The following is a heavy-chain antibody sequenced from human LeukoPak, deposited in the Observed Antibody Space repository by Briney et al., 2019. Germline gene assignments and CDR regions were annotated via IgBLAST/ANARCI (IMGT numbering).Heavy chain of an antibody. D-gene: IGHD4-11*01. J-gene: IGHJ6*03. CDR1: GFTFSTYW. CDR2: INTDGSST. V-gene: IGHV3-74*01. CDR3: AKSYGTVTTDYYYYMDV. Sequence: PGWSLRLSCAASGFTFSTYWMHWVRQAPGKGLVWVSRINTDGSSTIYADSVKGRFTISRDNAKNTLYLQMNSLRAEDTAVYYCAKSYGTVTTDYYYYMDVWGKGTTVTVSS.